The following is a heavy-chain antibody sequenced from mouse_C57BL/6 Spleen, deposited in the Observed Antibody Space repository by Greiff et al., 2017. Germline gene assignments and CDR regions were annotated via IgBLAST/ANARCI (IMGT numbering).Heavy chain of an antibody. D-gene: IGHD1-1*01. CDR2: IYPGDGDT. Sequence: VQLQQSGPELVKPGASVKISCKASGYAFSSSWMNWVKQRPGKGLEWIGRIYPGDGDTNYNGKFKGKATLTADKSSSTAYMQLSSLTSEDSAVYFCVHYSGCPAFDYWGQGTTLTVSS. V-gene: IGHV1-82*01. CDR3: VHYSGCPAFDY. CDR1: GYAFSSSW. J-gene: IGHJ2*01.